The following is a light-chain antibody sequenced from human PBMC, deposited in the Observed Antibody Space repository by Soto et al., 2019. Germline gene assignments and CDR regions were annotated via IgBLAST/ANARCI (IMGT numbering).Light chain of an antibody. J-gene: IGKJ5*01. CDR1: EDITNS. CDR3: QQFKSYPLT. Sequence: DIQLTQSPSLLSASVGDRVTITCRASEDITNSLAWYHQKPGKTPKFLISTVSTLQSGVRSRFSGSGSGTEFTLTISGLQPEDFATYYCQQFKSYPLTFGQGTRL. CDR2: TVS. V-gene: IGKV1-9*01.